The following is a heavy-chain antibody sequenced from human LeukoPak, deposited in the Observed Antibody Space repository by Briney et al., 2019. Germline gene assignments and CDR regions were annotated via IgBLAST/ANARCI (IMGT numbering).Heavy chain of an antibody. J-gene: IGHJ6*02. CDR1: GFTFSNAW. CDR2: IKSKTDGGTT. V-gene: IGHV3-15*01. D-gene: IGHD2-2*01. Sequence: GGSLRLSCAASGFTFSNAWMSWVRQAPGKGLEWVGRIKSKTDGGTTDYAAPVKGRFTISRDDSKNTLYLQMNSLKTEDTAVYYCTTGDCSSTSCYENDYYYYGMDVWGQGTTVTVSS. CDR3: TTGDCSSTSCYENDYYYYGMDV.